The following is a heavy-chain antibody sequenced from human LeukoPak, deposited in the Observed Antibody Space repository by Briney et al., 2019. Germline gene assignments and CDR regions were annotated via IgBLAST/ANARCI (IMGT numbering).Heavy chain of an antibody. J-gene: IGHJ4*02. CDR1: GGTFSSYA. CDR3: ARPKAEYYYDSSGYFQFNY. CDR2: IIPIFGTA. D-gene: IGHD3-22*01. Sequence: SVKVSCKASGGTFSSYAISWVRQAPGQGLEWMGRIIPIFGTANYAQKFQGRVTITTDESTSTAYMELSSLRSEDTAVYYCARPKAEYYYDSSGYFQFNYWGQGTLVTVSS. V-gene: IGHV1-69*05.